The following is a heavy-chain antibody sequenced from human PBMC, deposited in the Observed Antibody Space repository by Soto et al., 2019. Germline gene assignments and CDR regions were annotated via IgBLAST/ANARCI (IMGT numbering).Heavy chain of an antibody. D-gene: IGHD2-15*01. Sequence: KPSETLSLTCTVSGGSISSYYWSWIRQPPGKGLEWIGYIYYSGSTNYNPSLKSRVTISVDTSKNQFSLKLSSVTAADTAVYYCARYSMGSSPIDYWGQGTLVTVSS. CDR2: IYYSGST. J-gene: IGHJ4*02. CDR1: GGSISSYY. CDR3: ARYSMGSSPIDY. V-gene: IGHV4-59*12.